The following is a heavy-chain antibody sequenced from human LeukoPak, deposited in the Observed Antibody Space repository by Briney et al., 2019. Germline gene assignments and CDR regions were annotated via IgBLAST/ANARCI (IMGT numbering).Heavy chain of an antibody. CDR1: GGSISSGGYS. D-gene: IGHD5-18*01. Sequence: PSETLSLTCAVSGGSISSGGYSWSWFRQPPGKGLEWIGYIYHSGSTYYNPSLKSRVTISVDRSKNQFSLKLSSVTAADTAVYYCASGAAMVLPSYWGQGTLVTVSS. CDR3: ASGAAMVLPSY. V-gene: IGHV4-30-2*01. CDR2: IYHSGST. J-gene: IGHJ4*02.